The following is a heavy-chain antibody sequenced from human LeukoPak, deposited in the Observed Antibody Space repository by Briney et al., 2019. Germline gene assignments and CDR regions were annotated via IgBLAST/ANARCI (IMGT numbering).Heavy chain of an antibody. CDR3: ARVPYDSSGYYYGYYLDY. CDR2: INPSGGST. CDR1: GYTFSSYY. J-gene: IGHJ4*02. D-gene: IGHD3-22*01. V-gene: IGHV1-46*01. Sequence: ASVKVPCKASGYTFSSYYMHWVRQAPGQGLEWMGIINPSGGSTGYAQKFQGRVTMTRDTSTSTVYMELSSLRLEDTAVYYCARVPYDSSGYYYGYYLDYWGQGTLVTVSS.